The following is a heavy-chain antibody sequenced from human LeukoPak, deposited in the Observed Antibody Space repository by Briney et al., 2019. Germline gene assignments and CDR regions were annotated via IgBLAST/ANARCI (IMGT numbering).Heavy chain of an antibody. Sequence: GRSLRLSCAASGFTFSSYGMHWVRQAPGKGLEWVAVIWYDGSNKYYADSVKGRFTISRDNSKNTLYLQMNSLRGEDTAVYYCAKVGAARDYFDYWGQGTLVTVSS. D-gene: IGHD6-6*01. V-gene: IGHV3-33*06. CDR3: AKVGAARDYFDY. J-gene: IGHJ4*02. CDR1: GFTFSSYG. CDR2: IWYDGSNK.